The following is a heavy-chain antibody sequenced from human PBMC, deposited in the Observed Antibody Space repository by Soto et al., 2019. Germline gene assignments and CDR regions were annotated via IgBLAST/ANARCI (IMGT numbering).Heavy chain of an antibody. CDR2: MYHSGST. CDR1: GGSISSGGYS. V-gene: IGHV4-30-2*01. J-gene: IGHJ4*02. Sequence: SETLSLTCAVSGGSISSGGYSWSWIRQPPGKGLEWIGYMYHSGSTYYNPSLKSRVTISIDRSKNQFSLKLSSVTAADTAVYYCARVHDYWGQGILVTAPS. CDR3: ARVHDY.